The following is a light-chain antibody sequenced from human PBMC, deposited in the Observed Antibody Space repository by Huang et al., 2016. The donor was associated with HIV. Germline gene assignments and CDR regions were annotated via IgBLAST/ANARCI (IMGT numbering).Light chain of an antibody. Sequence: DIQVTQSPSSLSASVGDRLTVTCRTSRGISDSLVWYQQKPGRAPKLLVYAASRLESGVPSRYSGSGADADFTLTINNLQPEDFATYYCQQYYGTPYTFGQGTKVEIK. J-gene: IGKJ2*01. CDR3: QQYYGTPYT. V-gene: IGKV1-NL1*01. CDR1: RGISDS. CDR2: AAS.